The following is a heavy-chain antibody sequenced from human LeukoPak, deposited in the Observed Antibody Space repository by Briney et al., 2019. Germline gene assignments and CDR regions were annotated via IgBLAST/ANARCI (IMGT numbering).Heavy chain of an antibody. V-gene: IGHV1-69*01. CDR1: GGTFSSYA. CDR3: ARGDIVVVVAATPSYYGMDV. CDR2: IIPIFGTA. D-gene: IGHD2-15*01. J-gene: IGHJ6*04. Sequence: SVCLSCKASGGTFSSYAISWVRQAPGQGLEWMGGIIPIFGTANYAQKFQGRVTITADESTSTAYMELSSLRSEDTAVYYCARGDIVVVVAATPSYYGMDVWGEGTRVPLSS.